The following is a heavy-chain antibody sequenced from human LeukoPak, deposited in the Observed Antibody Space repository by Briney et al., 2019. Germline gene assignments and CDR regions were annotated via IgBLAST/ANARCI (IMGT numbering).Heavy chain of an antibody. CDR2: ISYDGSNK. CDR3: AKDFGVGFREFSPDY. D-gene: IGHD3-10*01. Sequence: GGSLRLSRAASGFSFSSCGMHWVRQAPGKGLEWVAVISYDGSNKYYADSVKGRFTISRDNSKNTLYLQMNVLRAEDTAVYYCAKDFGVGFREFSPDYWGQGTLVTVSS. J-gene: IGHJ4*02. V-gene: IGHV3-30*18. CDR1: GFSFSSCG.